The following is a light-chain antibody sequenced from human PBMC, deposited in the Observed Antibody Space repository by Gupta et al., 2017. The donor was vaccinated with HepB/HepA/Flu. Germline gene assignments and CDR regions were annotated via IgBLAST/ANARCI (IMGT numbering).Light chain of an antibody. V-gene: IGKV3-20*01. Sequence: EIVLTQSPGTLSLSPGERATLSCRASQSVSSSYLAWYQQKTGQAPRLLIYGASSRYTGIPDRFSGSGYGTDFTLTISRLEPEDFAVYYCQQYGSSPPRTFGQGTKVEIK. CDR1: QSVSSSY. CDR2: GAS. CDR3: QQYGSSPPRT. J-gene: IGKJ1*01.